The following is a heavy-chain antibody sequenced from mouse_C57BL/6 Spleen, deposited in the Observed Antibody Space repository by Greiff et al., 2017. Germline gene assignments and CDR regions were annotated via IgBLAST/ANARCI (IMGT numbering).Heavy chain of an antibody. CDR3: AIRYTTVVDWYFDV. Sequence: VQLQQPGAELVKPGASVKVSCKASGYTFTSYWMHWVKQRPGQGLEWIGRIHPSDSDTNYNQKFKGKATLTVDKSSSTAYMQLSSLTSEDSAVYYCAIRYTTVVDWYFDVWGTGTTVTVSS. D-gene: IGHD1-1*01. CDR2: IHPSDSDT. V-gene: IGHV1-74*01. J-gene: IGHJ1*03. CDR1: GYTFTSYW.